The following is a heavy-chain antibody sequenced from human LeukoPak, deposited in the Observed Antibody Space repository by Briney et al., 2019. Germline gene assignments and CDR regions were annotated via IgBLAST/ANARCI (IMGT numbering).Heavy chain of an antibody. V-gene: IGHV1-2*02. Sequence: ASVKVPCKASGYTFTGYYMHWVRQAPGQGLEWMGWINPNSGGTNYAQKFQGRVTMTRDTSISTAYMELSRLRSDDTAVYYCARDLYSNYNYYYYYMDVWGKGTTVTVSS. D-gene: IGHD4-11*01. CDR3: ARDLYSNYNYYYYYMDV. CDR1: GYTFTGYY. CDR2: INPNSGGT. J-gene: IGHJ6*03.